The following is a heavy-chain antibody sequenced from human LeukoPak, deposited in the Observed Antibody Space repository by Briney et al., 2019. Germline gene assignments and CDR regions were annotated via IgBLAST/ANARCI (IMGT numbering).Heavy chain of an antibody. CDR1: GFTFSSNG. J-gene: IGHJ4*02. V-gene: IGHV3-33*01. D-gene: IGHD6-19*01. CDR2: IWYDGSKK. Sequence: PGRSLRLSCAASGFTFSSNGMNWVRQAPGKGLEWVAVIWYDGSKKYYADSVKGRFTISRDNSKNTLDLQMNSLRAEDTAVYYCARVSGDSSGWYYNDYWGQGTLVTVSS. CDR3: ARVSGDSSGWYYNDY.